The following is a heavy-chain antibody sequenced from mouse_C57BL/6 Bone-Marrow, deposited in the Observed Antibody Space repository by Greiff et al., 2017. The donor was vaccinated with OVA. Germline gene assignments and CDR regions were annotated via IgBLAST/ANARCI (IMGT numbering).Heavy chain of an antibody. CDR2: SRNKANDYTT. CDR3: ARDAGITTDWYFDV. J-gene: IGHJ1*03. D-gene: IGHD1-1*01. Sequence: EVKLVESGGGLVQSGRSLRLSCATSGFTFSDFYMEWVRQAPGQGLEWIAASRNKANDYTTEYSASVKGRFIVSRDTSQSILYLQMNALRAEDTAIYYCARDAGITTDWYFDVWGTGTTVTVSS. CDR1: GFTFSDFY. V-gene: IGHV7-1*01.